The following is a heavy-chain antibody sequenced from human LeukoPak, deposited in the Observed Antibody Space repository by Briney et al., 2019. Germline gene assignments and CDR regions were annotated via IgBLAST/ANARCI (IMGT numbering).Heavy chain of an antibody. CDR3: ARQEIVTTNYYYYMDV. V-gene: IGHV4-59*01. CDR2: LYYNRGA. CDR1: GGSISGYY. J-gene: IGHJ6*03. D-gene: IGHD3-22*01. Sequence: SETLSLTCTVSGGSISGYYWSWSRQAPGKGVEWIGNLYYNRGAWFKSFLKSRVTTSVDTSKNEFSLKLSSVTAADTAVYYCARQEIVTTNYYYYMDVWGKGTTVTVSS.